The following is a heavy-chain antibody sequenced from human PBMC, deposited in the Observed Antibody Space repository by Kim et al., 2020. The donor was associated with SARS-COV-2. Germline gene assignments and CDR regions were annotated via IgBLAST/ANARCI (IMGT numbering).Heavy chain of an antibody. D-gene: IGHD2-21*02. CDR3: ARGGSPAIRIWFDP. V-gene: IGHV4-59*13. J-gene: IGHJ5*02. CDR1: GGSISSYY. Sequence: SETLSLTCTVSGGSISSYYWSWIRQPPGKGLEWIGYTYYSGSTNYNPSLKSRVTISVDTSKNQFSLKLSSVTAADTAVYYCARGGSPAIRIWFDPWGQGTLVTVSS. CDR2: TYYSGST.